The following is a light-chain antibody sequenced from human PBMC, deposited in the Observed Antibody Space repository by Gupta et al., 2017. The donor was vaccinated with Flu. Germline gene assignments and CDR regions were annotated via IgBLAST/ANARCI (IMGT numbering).Light chain of an antibody. V-gene: IGKV3-11*01. CDR1: RSVTTY. J-gene: IGKJ3*01. CDR3: QQRSNWPPGFT. Sequence: TLSLSPGERATPSCRASRSVTTYLAWYQQKDGQAPRLLIYDASRRAPGTPDRFNGSGSGTDFTLTISSLEPEDMAIYYCQQRSNWPPGFTFGPGTRVDYK. CDR2: DAS.